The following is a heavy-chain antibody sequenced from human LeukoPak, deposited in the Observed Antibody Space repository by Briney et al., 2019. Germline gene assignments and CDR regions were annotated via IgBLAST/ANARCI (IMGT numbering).Heavy chain of an antibody. V-gene: IGHV3-30*02. CDR3: AKDGTGYSSSWHFDY. D-gene: IGHD6-13*01. CDR1: EFTFSSYS. CDR2: IRYDGSNK. Sequence: PGGSLRLSCAASEFTFSSYSMNWVRQAPGKGLEWVAFIRYDGSNKYYADSVKGRFTISRDNSKNTLYLQMNSLRAEDTAVYYCAKDGTGYSSSWHFDYWGQGTLVTVSS. J-gene: IGHJ4*02.